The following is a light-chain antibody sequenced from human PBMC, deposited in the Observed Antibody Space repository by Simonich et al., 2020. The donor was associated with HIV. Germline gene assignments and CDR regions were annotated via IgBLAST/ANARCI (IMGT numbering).Light chain of an antibody. CDR2: WAS. J-gene: IGKJ4*01. CDR3: QQYYGTPLS. V-gene: IGKV4-1*01. CDR1: QSVLYSSNNKNH. Sequence: DIVMTQSPDSLAVSLGERATINCKSSQSVLYSSNNKNHLAWYQKKPGQPPKLLIYWASTRESGVPDRFSGSGSGTDFTLTISSLQAEDVAVYYCQQYYGTPLSFGGGTKVEVK.